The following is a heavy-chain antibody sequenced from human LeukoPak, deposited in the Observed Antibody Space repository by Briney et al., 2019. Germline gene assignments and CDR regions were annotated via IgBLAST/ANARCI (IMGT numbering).Heavy chain of an antibody. V-gene: IGHV4-59*08. CDR1: GGSISSYY. CDR2: IYYSGST. Sequence: SETLSLTCTVSGGSISSYYWSWTRQPPGKGLEWIGYIYYSGSTNYNPSLKSRVTISVDTSKNQFSLKLSSVTAADTAVYYCARLSPHNYFDYWGQGTLVTVSS. CDR3: ARLSPHNYFDY. J-gene: IGHJ4*02.